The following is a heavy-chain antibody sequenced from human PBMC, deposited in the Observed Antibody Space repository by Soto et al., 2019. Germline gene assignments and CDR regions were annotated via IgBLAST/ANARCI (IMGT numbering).Heavy chain of an antibody. CDR2: ISYDGSNK. Sequence: GGSLRLSCAASGFTFSSYAMHWVRQAPGKGLEWVAVISYDGSNKYYADSVKGRFTISRDNSKNTLYLQMNSLRAEDTAVYYCARDFNDSDYWGQGTLVTVSS. CDR1: GFTFSSYA. CDR3: ARDFNDSDY. V-gene: IGHV3-30-3*01. J-gene: IGHJ4*02.